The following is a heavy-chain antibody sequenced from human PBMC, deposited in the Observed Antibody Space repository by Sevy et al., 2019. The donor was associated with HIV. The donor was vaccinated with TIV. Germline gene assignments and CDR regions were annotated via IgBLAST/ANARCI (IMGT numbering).Heavy chain of an antibody. D-gene: IGHD5-12*01. CDR3: ARAIGDVEMATITSLNY. Sequence: ASVKVSCKASGYTFTSYYMHWVRQAPGQGLEWMGIINPSGGSTSYAQTFQGRVTMTRDTSTSTVYMELSSLRSEDTAVYYCARAIGDVEMATITSLNYWGQGTLVTVSS. V-gene: IGHV1-46*01. CDR1: GYTFTSYY. J-gene: IGHJ4*02. CDR2: INPSGGST.